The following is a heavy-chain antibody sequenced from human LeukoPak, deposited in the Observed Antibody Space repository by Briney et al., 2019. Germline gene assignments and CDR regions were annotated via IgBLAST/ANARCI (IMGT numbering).Heavy chain of an antibody. CDR3: ARGTALSSPLEY. V-gene: IGHV1-8*01. D-gene: IGHD2-21*02. CDR2: LNPKSGDT. CDR1: GFTFSNYG. Sequence: GASVKVSCKASGFTFSNYGINWVRQAPGQGLEWMGWLNPKSGDTGYAQKFQGRVAMTRNTSITTAYMDVSSLTSEDTAVYYCARGTALSSPLEYWGQGTLVTVSS. J-gene: IGHJ4*02.